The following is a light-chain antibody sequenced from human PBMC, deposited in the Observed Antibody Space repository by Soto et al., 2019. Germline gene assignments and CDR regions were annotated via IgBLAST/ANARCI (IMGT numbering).Light chain of an antibody. Sequence: DIQMTQSPTSLSASVGDRVTITCRASQDIRNFVAWYQQKPGKAPKLLIYAASTLQSGVPSRFSGSGSGTDNTLNINCVQPEDDANYSCQTYRSVPVFRPGTKVEIK. CDR1: QDIRNF. CDR2: AAS. J-gene: IGKJ3*01. V-gene: IGKV1-27*01. CDR3: QTYRSVPV.